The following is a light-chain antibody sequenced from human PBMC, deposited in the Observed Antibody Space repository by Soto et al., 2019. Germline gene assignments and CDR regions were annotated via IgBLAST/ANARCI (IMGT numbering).Light chain of an antibody. J-gene: IGKJ3*01. CDR3: QQYNNWPPFS. V-gene: IGKV3-15*01. Sequence: EIMVTQASGTPSLSPGGRATLSCKASESVSNNLAWYQQKPGQAPRLLIFGASTRATGIPARFSGSGSGTEFTLTISSLQSEDFAVYYCQQYNNWPPFSFGPGTKVDIK. CDR2: GAS. CDR1: ESVSNN.